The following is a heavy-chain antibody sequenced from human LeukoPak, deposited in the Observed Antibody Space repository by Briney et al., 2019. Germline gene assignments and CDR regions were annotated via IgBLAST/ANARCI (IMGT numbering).Heavy chain of an antibody. J-gene: IGHJ4*02. CDR2: IYPGDSDT. CDR3: ARREKYCSSSNCYEF. Sequence: GESLKISCKGSGYSFTSYWIGWVRQMPGKGLEWMGIIYPGDSDTRYSPSFQGQVTISADKSINTAYLQWSGLKASDTAMYFCARREKYCSSSNCYEFWGQGTLVTVSS. D-gene: IGHD2-2*01. V-gene: IGHV5-51*01. CDR1: GYSFTSYW.